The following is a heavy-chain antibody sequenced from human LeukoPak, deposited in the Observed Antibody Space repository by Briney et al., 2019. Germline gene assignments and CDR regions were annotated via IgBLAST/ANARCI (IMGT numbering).Heavy chain of an antibody. CDR1: GGSFSGYY. Sequence: SETLSLTCAVYGGSFSGYYWSWIRQPPGKGLEWIGEINHSGSTNYNPSLKSRVTISVDTSKNQFSLKLSSVTAADTAVCYCAAPYDSSGQFDYWGQGTLVTVSS. CDR2: INHSGST. J-gene: IGHJ4*02. CDR3: AAPYDSSGQFDY. D-gene: IGHD3-22*01. V-gene: IGHV4-34*01.